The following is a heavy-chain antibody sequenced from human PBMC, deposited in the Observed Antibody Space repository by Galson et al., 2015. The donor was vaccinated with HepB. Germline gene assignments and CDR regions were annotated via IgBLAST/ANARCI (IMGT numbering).Heavy chain of an antibody. J-gene: IGHJ6*03. D-gene: IGHD1-26*01. Sequence: SVKVSCKASGFSLSPYDINWVRQATGQGLEWLGWMDPNSGNTGYAQKFQGRITMTRNTSISTAYMKLSSLRSEDTAVYYCARGSSGSYGRVYYYYMDVWGKGTTVTVSS. CDR3: ARGSSGSYGRVYYYYMDV. V-gene: IGHV1-8*01. CDR2: MDPNSGNT. CDR1: GFSLSPYD.